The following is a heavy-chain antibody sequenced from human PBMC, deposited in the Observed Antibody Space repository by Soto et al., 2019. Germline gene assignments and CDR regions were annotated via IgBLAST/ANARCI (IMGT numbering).Heavy chain of an antibody. CDR3: AIHYDSSGHPFDY. J-gene: IGHJ4*02. D-gene: IGHD3-22*01. CDR2: IYYSGST. Sequence: QVQLQESGPGLVKPSQTLSLTCTVSGGSISSGDYYWSWIRQPPGKGLEWIGYIYYSGSTYYNPSLKGRVTISVDTSKNLFSLKLSSVTAADTAVYYCAIHYDSSGHPFDYWGQGTLVTVSS. CDR1: GGSISSGDYY. V-gene: IGHV4-30-4*01.